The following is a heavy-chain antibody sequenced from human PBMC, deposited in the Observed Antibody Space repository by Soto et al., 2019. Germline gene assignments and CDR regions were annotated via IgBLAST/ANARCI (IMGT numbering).Heavy chain of an antibody. J-gene: IGHJ6*02. CDR3: ARAYYEILTGSYAMDV. CDR2: VSTNGAT. D-gene: IGHD3-9*01. CDR1: VDFISSYY. Sequence: SETLSLTSSESVDFISSYYWNWIRQPAGKGLEWIGRVSTNGATNYNPSLESRVTMSVDTSKNQFSLKLTSVTAADTAVYFCARAYYEILTGSYAMDVWGQGTTVTVSS. V-gene: IGHV4-4*07.